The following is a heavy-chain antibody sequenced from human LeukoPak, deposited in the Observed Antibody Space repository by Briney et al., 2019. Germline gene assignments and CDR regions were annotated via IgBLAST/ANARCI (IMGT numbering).Heavy chain of an antibody. V-gene: IGHV3-7*03. CDR3: ARTWMYSNYF. D-gene: IGHD4-11*01. J-gene: IGHJ4*02. CDR1: GFTFSNYW. CDR2: INQDRSEK. Sequence: PGGSLRLSCAASGFTFSNYWMSWVRQAPGKGLEWVANINQDRSEKYYVDSVRGRFTISRDNAENSLYLQMNSLRAEDTAVYYCARTWMYSNYFRGQGTLVTVSS.